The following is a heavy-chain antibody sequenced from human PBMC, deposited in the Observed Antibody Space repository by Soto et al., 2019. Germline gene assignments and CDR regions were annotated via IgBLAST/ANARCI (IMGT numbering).Heavy chain of an antibody. CDR2: ISSSSSYI. CDR1: GFTFSSYS. D-gene: IGHD2-15*01. V-gene: IGHV3-21*01. J-gene: IGHJ3*02. CDR3: ARDRGWNAFDI. Sequence: EVPLVESGGGLVKPGGSLRLSCAASGFTFSSYSMNWVRQAPGKGLEWVASISSSSSYIYYADSVKGRFTICRDNAKNSLYLQMNSLRAEDTAVYYCARDRGWNAFDIWGQGTMVTVSS.